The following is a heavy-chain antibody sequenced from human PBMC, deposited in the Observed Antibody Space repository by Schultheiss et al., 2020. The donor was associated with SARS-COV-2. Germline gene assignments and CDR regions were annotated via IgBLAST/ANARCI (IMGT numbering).Heavy chain of an antibody. CDR3: ARATVGVVAASDY. CDR1: GFTFSSYA. J-gene: IGHJ4*02. V-gene: IGHV3-33*08. CDR2: IWYDGSNK. D-gene: IGHD2-15*01. Sequence: GGSLRLSCAASGFTFSSYAMSWVRQAPGKGLEWVAVIWYDGSNKYYADSVKGRFTISRDNSKNTLYLQMNSLRAEDTAVYYCARATVGVVAASDYWGQGTLVTVSS.